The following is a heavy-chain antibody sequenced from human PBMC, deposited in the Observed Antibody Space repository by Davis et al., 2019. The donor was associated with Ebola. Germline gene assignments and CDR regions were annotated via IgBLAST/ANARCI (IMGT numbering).Heavy chain of an antibody. Sequence: GESLKTPCAASGFPFSSYAMSWVRQAPGKGLEWVSAISGSGGSTYYADSVKGRFTVSRDNSKKTMYLQMNSLRAEDTAVYYCAREGSSSWDYWGQGTLVTVSS. D-gene: IGHD6-13*01. CDR2: ISGSGGST. CDR1: GFPFSSYA. V-gene: IGHV3-23*01. J-gene: IGHJ4*02. CDR3: AREGSSSWDY.